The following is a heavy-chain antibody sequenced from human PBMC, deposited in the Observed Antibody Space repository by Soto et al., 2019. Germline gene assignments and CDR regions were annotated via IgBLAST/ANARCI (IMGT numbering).Heavy chain of an antibody. CDR3: ARGRPLPPYSYYYCMGV. CDR2: INHSGST. D-gene: IGHD1-26*01. CDR1: GGSFSGYY. J-gene: IGHJ6*02. Sequence: QVQLQQWGAGLLKPSETLSLTCAVYGGSFSGYYWSCIRQPPGKGLEWIGEINHSGSTNYNPSLKSRVTRSVDTSKNQFSLTLRSVTAADTAVYYWARGRPLPPYSYYYCMGVWGEGPTVTVS. V-gene: IGHV4-34*01.